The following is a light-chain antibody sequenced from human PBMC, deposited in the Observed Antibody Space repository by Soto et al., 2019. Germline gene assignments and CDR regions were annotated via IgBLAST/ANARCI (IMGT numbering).Light chain of an antibody. CDR2: GVS. CDR1: QTVRNSY. J-gene: IGKJ2*01. V-gene: IGKV3-20*01. CDR3: QQYDGSLPYT. Sequence: EIVLTQSPGTLSLSPGERATLSCRASQTVRNSYLAWYQQKPGQAPRLLIYGVSARATGIPDRFSGSGSGTEFTLTISRLEPEDFAVFYYQQYDGSLPYTFGQGTKLEIK.